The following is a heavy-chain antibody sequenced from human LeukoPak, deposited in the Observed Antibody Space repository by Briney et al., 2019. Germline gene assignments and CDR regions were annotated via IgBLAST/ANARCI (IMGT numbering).Heavy chain of an antibody. CDR3: ARAGAPYYDILTGYPGGWFDP. CDR2: FDPEDGET. V-gene: IGHV1-24*01. CDR1: GYTLTELS. Sequence: ASVKVSCKVSGYTLTELSMHWVRQAPGKGLEWMGGFDPEDGETIYAQKFQGRVTMTEDTSTDTAYMELSSLRSEDTAVYYCARAGAPYYDILTGYPGGWFDPWGQGTLVTVSS. D-gene: IGHD3-9*01. J-gene: IGHJ5*02.